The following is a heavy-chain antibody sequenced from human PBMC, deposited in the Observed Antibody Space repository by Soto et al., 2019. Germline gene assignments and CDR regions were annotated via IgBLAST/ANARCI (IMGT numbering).Heavy chain of an antibody. CDR1: GFTFSNYW. D-gene: IGHD7-27*01. CDR2: VNSDGTST. Sequence: EVQLVESGGGLVQPGGSLRLSCAASGFTFSNYWIHWVRQVPGKGLVWVSRVNSDGTSTSYADFVKGRFTITRDNAKNTVYLQMDNLGADYTAVYYCTRGGTTTTYWGLFSYWGQGALVAVSS. V-gene: IGHV3-74*03. J-gene: IGHJ4*02. CDR3: TRGGTTTTYWGLFSY.